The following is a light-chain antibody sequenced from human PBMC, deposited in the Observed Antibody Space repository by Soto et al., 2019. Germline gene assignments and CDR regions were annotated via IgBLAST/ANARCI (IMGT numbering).Light chain of an antibody. V-gene: IGKV3-20*01. Sequence: PGERATLSCRASQSLSSRNLAWYQQKPGQAPRPIIYGVSSRATGIPDRFSGSGSGTDFTLTISRLEPEDFAVYYCQQYDSSPRTFGQGTKVDIK. CDR1: QSLSSRN. J-gene: IGKJ1*01. CDR3: QQYDSSPRT. CDR2: GVS.